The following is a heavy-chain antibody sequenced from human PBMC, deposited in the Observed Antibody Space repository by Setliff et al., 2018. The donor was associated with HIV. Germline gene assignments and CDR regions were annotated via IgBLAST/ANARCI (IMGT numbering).Heavy chain of an antibody. Sequence: PSETLSLTCTVSGGSISGADYYWTWIRQPAGKGLEWIGRVYSSGGTNYNSSLESRATISIDTSKNQFSLMLSSVTAADTAVYYCARRRDGSSWYRGDFDYWGQGTLVTVSS. J-gene: IGHJ4*02. V-gene: IGHV4-61*02. CDR2: VYSSGGT. D-gene: IGHD6-13*01. CDR1: GGSISGADYY. CDR3: ARRRDGSSWYRGDFDY.